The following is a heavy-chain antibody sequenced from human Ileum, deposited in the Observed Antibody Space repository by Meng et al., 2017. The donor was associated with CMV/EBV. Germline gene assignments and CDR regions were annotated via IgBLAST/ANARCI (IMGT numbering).Heavy chain of an antibody. D-gene: IGHD6-19*01. Sequence: ASGFTFSSYAMHWVRQAPGKGLEWVAVISYDGSNKYYADSVKGRFTISRDNSKNTLYLQMNSLRAEDTAVYYCARDRVAGTFWFDPWGQGTLVTVSS. J-gene: IGHJ5*02. CDR1: GFTFSSYA. V-gene: IGHV3-30-3*01. CDR2: ISYDGSNK. CDR3: ARDRVAGTFWFDP.